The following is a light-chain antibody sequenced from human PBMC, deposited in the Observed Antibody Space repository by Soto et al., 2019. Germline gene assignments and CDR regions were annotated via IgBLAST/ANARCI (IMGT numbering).Light chain of an antibody. Sequence: GDRVTITCRASQSISSWLAWYQQKPGGPPKLLIYTASNLQSGVPSRFSGSGSGTDFTLTITSLQPEDFAIYSCQQSYSTPPTFGGGTKVDIK. CDR1: QSISSW. V-gene: IGKV1-39*01. CDR3: QQSYSTPPT. CDR2: TAS. J-gene: IGKJ4*01.